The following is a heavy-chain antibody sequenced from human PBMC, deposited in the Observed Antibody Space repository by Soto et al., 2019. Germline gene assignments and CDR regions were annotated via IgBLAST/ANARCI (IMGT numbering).Heavy chain of an antibody. CDR3: ARRGSGGYCDQ. Sequence: EVQLLESGGGLVQPGGSLRLSCAASGFTFSSYAMRWVRRAPVKGREWVSAISGSGGSTYYADSVKGRFTISRDNSKNTLYLRMNSLGGEDTAVYYCARRGSGGYCDQWGQGTLVTVSP. CDR2: ISGSGGST. CDR1: GFTFSSYA. V-gene: IGHV3-23*01. J-gene: IGHJ4*02. D-gene: IGHD6-19*01.